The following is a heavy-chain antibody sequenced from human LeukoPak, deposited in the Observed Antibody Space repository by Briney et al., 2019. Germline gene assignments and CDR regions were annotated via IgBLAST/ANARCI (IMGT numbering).Heavy chain of an antibody. Sequence: SETLSLTCTVSGGSISSSSYYWGWIRQPPGKGLEWIGTIYYSGTTYYNPSLKSRVTMSVDTSKNQFSLKLSSVTAADTAVYYCARDQGYNYEQFDSWGQGTLVTVSS. V-gene: IGHV4-39*07. J-gene: IGHJ4*02. CDR1: GGSISSSSYY. CDR3: ARDQGYNYEQFDS. CDR2: IYYSGTT. D-gene: IGHD5-24*01.